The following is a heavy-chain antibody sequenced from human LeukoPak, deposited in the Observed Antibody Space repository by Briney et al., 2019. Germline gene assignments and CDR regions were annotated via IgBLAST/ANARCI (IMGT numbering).Heavy chain of an antibody. D-gene: IGHD3-9*01. CDR3: ARVPAIDILTGRYYYYYYYMDV. J-gene: IGHJ6*03. CDR1: GFSFSDYE. V-gene: IGHV3-48*03. Sequence: GGSLRLSCAASGFSFSDYEMNWVRQAPGKGLEWLSHIDISGNTIHYADSVEGRFTISRDNAKNSLYLQMNSLRAGDTAVYYCARVPAIDILTGRYYYYYYYMDVWGKGTTVTISS. CDR2: IDISGNTI.